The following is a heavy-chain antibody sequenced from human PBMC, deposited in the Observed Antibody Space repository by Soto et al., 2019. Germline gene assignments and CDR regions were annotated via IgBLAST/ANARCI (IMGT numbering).Heavy chain of an antibody. D-gene: IGHD2-15*01. J-gene: IGHJ6*02. V-gene: IGHV6-1*01. CDR1: GDSVSSNGAC. Sequence: SQTLSLTCVISGDSVSSNGACWNWIRQSPSRGLQWLGRIYYRSKWFHDYAASVESRMAINPDTSRNQFSLQLNYVTPEDTAVYYCARVHCSAGTCLDGLDFWGQGTTVTVSS. CDR3: ARVHCSAGTCLDGLDF. CDR2: IYYRSKWFH.